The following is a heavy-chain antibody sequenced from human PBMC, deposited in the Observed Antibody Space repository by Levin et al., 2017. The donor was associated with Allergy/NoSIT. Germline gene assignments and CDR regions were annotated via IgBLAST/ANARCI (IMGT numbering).Heavy chain of an antibody. V-gene: IGHV3-30*18. CDR3: AKGGYGGFEY. D-gene: IGHD5-12*01. CDR1: GFTFDDYG. Sequence: SCVVSGFTFDDYGIHWVRLAPGKGPEWVALIRYDASNTYYADPVKGRFTISRDNSKNTVYLQMSSLRVDDSSIYFCAKGGYGGFEYWGQGTLVIVST. CDR2: IRYDASNT. J-gene: IGHJ4*02.